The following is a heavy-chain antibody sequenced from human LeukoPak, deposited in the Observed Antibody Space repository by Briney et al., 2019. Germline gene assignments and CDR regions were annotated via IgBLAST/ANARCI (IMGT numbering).Heavy chain of an antibody. J-gene: IGHJ3*01. CDR1: GGSISTSDYY. CDR3: AAIIALADTYDGFDV. CDR2: VYYTGDT. Sequence: SETLSLTCTVSGGSISTSDYYWGWIRQPPGKGLEWIGIVYYTGDTYYDPSLKSRVIISVDTSQNHFSLKLSSVTVADTAVYYCAAIIALADTYDGFDVWGQGTMVTVSS. V-gene: IGHV4-39*07. D-gene: IGHD6-19*01.